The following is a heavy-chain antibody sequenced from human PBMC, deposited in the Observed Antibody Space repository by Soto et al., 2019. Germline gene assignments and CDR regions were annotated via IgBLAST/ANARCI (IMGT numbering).Heavy chain of an antibody. J-gene: IGHJ4*02. CDR1: GFTFSSYA. CDR2: IGGSGGST. Sequence: GGSLRLSCAASGFTFSSYAMSWVRQAPGKGMEWVLAIGGSGGSTNDADTVKGRFTITRDKSKNTRYLQMNSVRAEDTAVYYCARGRGYSYGCVGYWGQGTLVTVSS. V-gene: IGHV3-23*01. D-gene: IGHD5-18*01. CDR3: ARGRGYSYGCVGY.